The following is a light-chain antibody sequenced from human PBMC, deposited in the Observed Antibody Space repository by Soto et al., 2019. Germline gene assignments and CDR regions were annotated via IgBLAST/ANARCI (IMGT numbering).Light chain of an antibody. CDR3: CSYAGSDTFLRDV. V-gene: IGLV2-11*01. J-gene: IGLJ1*01. Sequence: QAVLTQPRSGSGSPGQSVTISCTGTSSDVGGYNYVSWYQQHPGKAHKLMIYDVSKRPSGVPDRFSGYKSGNTASLTISGLQAEDEADYYCCSYAGSDTFLRDVFGTGTKVPVL. CDR2: DVS. CDR1: SSDVGGYNY.